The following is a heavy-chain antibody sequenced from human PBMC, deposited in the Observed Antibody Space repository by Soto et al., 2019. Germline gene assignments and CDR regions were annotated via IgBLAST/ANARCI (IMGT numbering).Heavy chain of an antibody. J-gene: IGHJ4*02. V-gene: IGHV5-51*01. Sequence: GESLKISCKGSGYSFTSYWIGWVRQMPGKGLEWMGIIYPGDSDTRYSPSFQGQVTISADKSISTAYLQWSSLKASDTAMYYCARLTLAHDSSGYHIFDYWGLGTPVTVSS. CDR3: ARLTLAHDSSGYHIFDY. D-gene: IGHD3-22*01. CDR1: GYSFTSYW. CDR2: IYPGDSDT.